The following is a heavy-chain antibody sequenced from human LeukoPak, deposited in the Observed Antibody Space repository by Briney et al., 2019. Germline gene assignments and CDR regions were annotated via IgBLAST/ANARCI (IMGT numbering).Heavy chain of an antibody. CDR3: ARGPVAATLYDAFDI. V-gene: IGHV4-59*01. Sequence: SETLSLTCTVSGGSISSYYWSWIRQPPGKGLEWIGYIYYSGSTNYNPSLKSRVTISVDTSKNQFSLKLSSVTAADTAVYYCARGPVAATLYDAFDIWGQGTRVTVSS. J-gene: IGHJ3*02. CDR2: IYYSGST. CDR1: GGSISSYY. D-gene: IGHD2-15*01.